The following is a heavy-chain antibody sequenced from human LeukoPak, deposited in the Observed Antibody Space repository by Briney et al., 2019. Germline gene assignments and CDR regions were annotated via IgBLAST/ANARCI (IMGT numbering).Heavy chain of an antibody. J-gene: IGHJ5*02. CDR3: ARDLVGALGA. Sequence: GGSLRLSCAASGFTFSSYAMSWVRQAPGKGLEWVSAISGSGGSTYYADSVRGRFTISRDNSKNTLYLQMNSLRAEDTAVYYCARDLVGALGAWGQGTLVTVSS. D-gene: IGHD1-26*01. CDR2: ISGSGGST. V-gene: IGHV3-23*01. CDR1: GFTFSSYA.